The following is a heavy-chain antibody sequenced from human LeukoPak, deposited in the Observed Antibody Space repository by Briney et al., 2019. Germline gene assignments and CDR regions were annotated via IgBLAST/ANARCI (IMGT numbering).Heavy chain of an antibody. J-gene: IGHJ5*02. Sequence: SETLSLTCTVSGGSISSYYWSWIRRPPGKGLEWIGYIYYSGSTNYNPSLKSRVTISVGTSKNQFSLKLSSVTAADTAVYYCARGRDFWSGYYQGPRFDPWGQGTLVTVSS. CDR2: IYYSGST. D-gene: IGHD3-3*01. V-gene: IGHV4-59*12. CDR3: ARGRDFWSGYYQGPRFDP. CDR1: GGSISSYY.